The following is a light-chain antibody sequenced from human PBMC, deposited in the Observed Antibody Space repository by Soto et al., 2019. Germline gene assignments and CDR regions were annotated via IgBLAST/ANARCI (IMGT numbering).Light chain of an antibody. Sequence: EIVFTQSPATLSLSPGERATLSCRASQSVSSYLAWYQQKPGQAPRLLIYDASNRATGIPARFSGSGSGTDFTLTITTLEPEDFAVYFCQQRANWPPVTFGQGTKVDIK. CDR1: QSVSSY. V-gene: IGKV3-11*01. J-gene: IGKJ1*01. CDR2: DAS. CDR3: QQRANWPPVT.